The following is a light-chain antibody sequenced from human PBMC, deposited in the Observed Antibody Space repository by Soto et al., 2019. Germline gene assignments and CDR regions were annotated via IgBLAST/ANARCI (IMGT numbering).Light chain of an antibody. CDR1: QSISRS. CDR3: QQYQSYFLT. CDR2: DAS. J-gene: IGKJ3*01. Sequence: DIPMTQSPSTLSASVGDRVTITCRASQSISRSLAWYQQKSGKAPKLLIYDASSLESGVPSRFSGSGFGTECTLTISGLQPDDCAAYYCQQYQSYFLTFGPGTTVDMK. V-gene: IGKV1-5*01.